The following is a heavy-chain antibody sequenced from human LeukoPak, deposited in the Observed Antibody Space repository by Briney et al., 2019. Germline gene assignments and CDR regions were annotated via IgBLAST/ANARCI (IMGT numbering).Heavy chain of an antibody. D-gene: IGHD6-13*01. Sequence: TGGSLGLSCAASGFTFSSYSMNWVRQAPGKGLEWVSSISSSSSYIYYADSVKGRFTISRDNAKNSLYLQMNSLRAEDTAVYYCARDQTAAAGYYYYYMDVWGKGATVTVSS. CDR3: ARDQTAAAGYYYYYMDV. CDR1: GFTFSSYS. J-gene: IGHJ6*03. V-gene: IGHV3-21*01. CDR2: ISSSSSYI.